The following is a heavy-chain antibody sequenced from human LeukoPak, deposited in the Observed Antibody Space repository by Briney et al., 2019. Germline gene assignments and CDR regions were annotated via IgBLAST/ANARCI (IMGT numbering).Heavy chain of an antibody. Sequence: ASVTVSCKASGYTFTGYYMHWVRQAPGQGLEWMGWINPNSGGTNYAQKFQGRVTMTRDTSISTAYMELSRLRSDDTAVYYCARGQDIVLMVYAETDYWGQGTLVTVSS. CDR3: ARGQDIVLMVYAETDY. D-gene: IGHD2-8*01. CDR2: INPNSGGT. J-gene: IGHJ4*02. CDR1: GYTFTGYY. V-gene: IGHV1-2*02.